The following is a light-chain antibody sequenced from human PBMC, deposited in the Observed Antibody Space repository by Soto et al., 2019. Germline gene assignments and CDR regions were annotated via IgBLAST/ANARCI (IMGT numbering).Light chain of an antibody. J-gene: IGKJ1*01. Sequence: EIVMTQSPATLSMSPGERATLSCRASQSVRSNLAWYLPIPGKAPRLLIYGASTRATGIQARFSRSGAGAVFTRSISSLQSEDVTVDCCLQYNTWTRTFGQGTQVDIK. CDR1: QSVRSN. CDR2: GAS. V-gene: IGKV3-15*01. CDR3: LQYNTWTRT.